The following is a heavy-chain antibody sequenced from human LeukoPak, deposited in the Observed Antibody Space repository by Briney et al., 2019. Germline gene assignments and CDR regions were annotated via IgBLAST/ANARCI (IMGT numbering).Heavy chain of an antibody. CDR3: ASASGSYVYYFDY. D-gene: IGHD1-26*01. Sequence: ASVKVSCKASGYTFTGYYMHWVRQAPGQGLEWMGRINPNSGGTNYAQKFQGRVTMTRGTSISTAYMELSRLRSDDTAVYYCASASGSYVYYFDYWGQGTLVTVSS. V-gene: IGHV1-2*06. J-gene: IGHJ4*02. CDR2: INPNSGGT. CDR1: GYTFTGYY.